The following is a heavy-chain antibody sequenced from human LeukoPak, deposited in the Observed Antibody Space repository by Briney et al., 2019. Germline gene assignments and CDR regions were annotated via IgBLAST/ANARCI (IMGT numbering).Heavy chain of an antibody. Sequence: ASVKVSCKASGHTFSSYYMHWVRQAPGQGLEWMGIINPSGGSTSYAQKFQGRVTMTRDTSTSTVYMELSSLRSEDTAVYYCARDREGATDYWGQGTLVTVSS. CDR2: INPSGGST. V-gene: IGHV1-46*01. D-gene: IGHD1-26*01. CDR1: GHTFSSYY. CDR3: ARDREGATDY. J-gene: IGHJ4*02.